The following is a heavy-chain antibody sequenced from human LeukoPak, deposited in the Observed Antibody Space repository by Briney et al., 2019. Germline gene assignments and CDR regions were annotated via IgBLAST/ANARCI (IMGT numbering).Heavy chain of an antibody. V-gene: IGHV4-38-2*02. D-gene: IGHD2-2*02. CDR2: IYHSGST. Sequence: SETLSLTCTVSGYSISSGYYWGWIRQPPGKGLEWIGSIYHSGSTYYNPSLKSRVTISVDTSKNQFSLKLSSVTAVDTAVYYCAGYQLLYHDYWGQGTLVTVSS. CDR1: GYSISSGYY. J-gene: IGHJ4*02. CDR3: AGYQLLYHDY.